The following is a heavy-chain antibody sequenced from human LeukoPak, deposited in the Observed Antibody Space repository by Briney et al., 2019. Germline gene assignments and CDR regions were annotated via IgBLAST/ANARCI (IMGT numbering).Heavy chain of an antibody. V-gene: IGHV1-69*05. CDR3: ARDGHGDYGSCCFDP. D-gene: IGHD4-17*01. CDR2: IMPLFGKA. CDR1: GGTFNNSA. J-gene: IGHJ5*02. Sequence: SSVKVSCKPSGGTFNNSAIRWLRQAPGQGLEWLGGIMPLFGKAGYVQQFQGRVTITKDEATRKVYLELTSLTADDTAVYFCARDGHGDYGSCCFDPWGQGTLVSVSS.